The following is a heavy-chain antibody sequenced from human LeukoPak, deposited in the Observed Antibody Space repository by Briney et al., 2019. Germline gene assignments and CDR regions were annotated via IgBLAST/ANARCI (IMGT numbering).Heavy chain of an antibody. CDR1: GGTFSSYA. CDR2: IIPIFGTA. D-gene: IGHD2-2*01. J-gene: IGHJ4*02. CDR3: ARLRYCSSTSCYLFDY. V-gene: IGHV1-69*01. Sequence: ASVKVSCKASGGTFSSYAISWVRQAPGQGLEWMGGIIPIFGTANYAQKFQGRVTITADESTSTAYMELSSLRSEDTAVYYCARLRYCSSTSCYLFDYWGQGTLVTVSS.